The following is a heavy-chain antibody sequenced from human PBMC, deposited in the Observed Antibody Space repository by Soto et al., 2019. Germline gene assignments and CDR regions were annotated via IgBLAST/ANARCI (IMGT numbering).Heavy chain of an antibody. Sequence: EVQLVESGGGLVQPGGSLRLSCAASGFAFGIYSMNWVRQAPGKGLEWVSFISSSSSAIYYADSVKGRFTVSRDNAKNLLFLQMSNLRAEDTAVYYCASRTAAAGIVAWGLGTLVTVSS. V-gene: IGHV3-48*01. CDR3: ASRTAAAGIVA. CDR2: ISSSSSAI. D-gene: IGHD6-13*01. CDR1: GFAFGIYS. J-gene: IGHJ4*02.